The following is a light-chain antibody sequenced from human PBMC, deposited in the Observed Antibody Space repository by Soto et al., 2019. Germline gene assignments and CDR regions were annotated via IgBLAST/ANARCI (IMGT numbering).Light chain of an antibody. Sequence: DIQMTQSPSSLSASVGDRVTIICQASQDINNYLNWYQQKPGEAPKLLINDASNLETGVPSRFSGSGYGTDFTLTISSLQPEDLATYHCQQYDNLPLTFGGGTKVDIK. CDR2: DAS. V-gene: IGKV1-33*01. J-gene: IGKJ4*01. CDR3: QQYDNLPLT. CDR1: QDINNY.